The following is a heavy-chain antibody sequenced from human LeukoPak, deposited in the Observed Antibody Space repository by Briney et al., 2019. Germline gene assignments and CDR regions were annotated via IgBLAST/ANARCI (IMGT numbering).Heavy chain of an antibody. CDR3: VRGLGSDNWFDP. V-gene: IGHV3-30*02. CDR2: IRYEGSNK. D-gene: IGHD3-16*01. J-gene: IGHJ5*02. Sequence: SGGSLRLSCAASGFTFSSYGMHWVRQAPGKGLAWVAFIRYEGSNKYYADSVKGRFTISRDNSKNTLYLQMNSLRPEDTAVYYCVRGLGSDNWFDPWGQGTLVTVSS. CDR1: GFTFSSYG.